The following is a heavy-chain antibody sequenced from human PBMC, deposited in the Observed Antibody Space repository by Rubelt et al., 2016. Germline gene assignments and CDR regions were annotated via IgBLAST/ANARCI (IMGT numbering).Heavy chain of an antibody. CDR3: ARGRGRYYDSSGYYSH. J-gene: IGHJ4*02. V-gene: IGHV4-61*01. D-gene: IGHD3-22*01. CDR2: LYYSGST. CDR1: GGSVSSGSYY. Sequence: QVQLQESGPGLVKPSETLSLTCTVSGGSVSSGSYYWSWIRQPPGKGLEWIGYLYYSGSTNYNPSLKVRVTISVDASKDPVSLKLSSVTAADTAVDYCARGRGRYYDSSGYYSHWGQGTLVTVSS.